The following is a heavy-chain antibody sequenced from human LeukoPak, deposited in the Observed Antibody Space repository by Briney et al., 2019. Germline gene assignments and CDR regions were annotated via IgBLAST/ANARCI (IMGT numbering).Heavy chain of an antibody. J-gene: IGHJ4*02. CDR3: ATDSDPWGPAAGTIDY. CDR2: FDPEVGDK. Sequence: GASVKLSCKISGYALSDLSIHWVRQAPGRGPEWMGGFDPEVGDKMHAQKFQGRVTMTEDTSTDTAYMELNSLRSEDTAVYYCATDSDPWGPAAGTIDYWGQGTLVTVSS. CDR1: GYALSDLS. D-gene: IGHD6-13*01. V-gene: IGHV1-24*01.